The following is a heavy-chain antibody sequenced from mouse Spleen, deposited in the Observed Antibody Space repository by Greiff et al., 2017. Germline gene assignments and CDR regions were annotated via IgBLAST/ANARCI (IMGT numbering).Heavy chain of an antibody. Sequence: QVQLQQPGAELVMPGASVKLSCKASGYTFTSYWMHWVKQRPGQGLEWIGEIDPSDSYTNYNQKFKGKATLTVDKSSSTAYMQLSSLTSEDSAVYYCARLDSSGYEDYWGQGTTLTVSS. D-gene: IGHD3-2*02. CDR2: IDPSDSYT. V-gene: IGHV1-69*01. CDR3: ARLDSSGYEDY. J-gene: IGHJ2*01. CDR1: GYTFTSYW.